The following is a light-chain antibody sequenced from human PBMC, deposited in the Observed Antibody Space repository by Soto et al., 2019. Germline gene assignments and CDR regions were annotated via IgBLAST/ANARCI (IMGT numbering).Light chain of an antibody. V-gene: IGKV1-39*01. CDR3: QQSYSTPGT. CDR1: QSIRKY. J-gene: IGKJ1*01. CDR2: AAS. Sequence: DIQMTQSPSSLSASVRDRVTITCRATQSIRKYLNWYQQKPGKAPKLLIYAASSLQSGVPSRFSGSGSGTDFTLTISSLQPEDFATYLCQQSYSTPGTFGQGTKVEIK.